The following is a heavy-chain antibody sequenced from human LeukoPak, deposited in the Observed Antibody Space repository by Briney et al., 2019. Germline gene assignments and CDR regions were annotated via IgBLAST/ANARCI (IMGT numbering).Heavy chain of an antibody. CDR2: INPNSGGT. Sequence: ASVKVSCKASGYTFTGYYMHWVRQAPGQGLEWMGWINPNSGGTNYAQKFQGRVTMTRDTSISTAYMELSRLRSDDTAVYYCARAAGYSSSWYWYYYYYMDVWGKGTTVTISS. CDR3: ARAAGYSSSWYWYYYYYMDV. CDR1: GYTFTGYY. J-gene: IGHJ6*03. D-gene: IGHD6-13*01. V-gene: IGHV1-2*02.